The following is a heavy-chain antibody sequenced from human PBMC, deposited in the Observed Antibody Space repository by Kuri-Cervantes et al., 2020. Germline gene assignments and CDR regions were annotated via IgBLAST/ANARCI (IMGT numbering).Heavy chain of an antibody. CDR3: VNDYFYDTTGPAFQH. Sequence: GGSLRLSCAASGFTFSSYGMHWVRQAPGKGLEWVAIIWYDGSNKYYADSVKGRFTISRDNSKNTLSLQMNSLRAEDTAVYYCVNDYFYDTTGPAFQHWGQGTLVTVSS. CDR2: IWYDGSNK. V-gene: IGHV3-33*06. CDR1: GFTFSSYG. D-gene: IGHD3-22*01. J-gene: IGHJ1*01.